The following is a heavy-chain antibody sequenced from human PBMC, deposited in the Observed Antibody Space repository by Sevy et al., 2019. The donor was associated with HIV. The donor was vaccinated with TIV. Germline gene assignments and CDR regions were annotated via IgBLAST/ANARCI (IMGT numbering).Heavy chain of an antibody. V-gene: IGHV3-23*01. D-gene: IGHD6-6*01. Sequence: GGSLRLSCAGSGFSLSNYAMSWVRQAPGKGLEWISTKTGSAGFTYYADSVKGRFTISRDNSKNTLFLQMNSLRAEDTALYYCAKGRIPSIGTLGPFDSWGQGTLVTVSS. CDR3: AKGRIPSIGTLGPFDS. CDR2: KTGSAGFT. CDR1: GFSLSNYA. J-gene: IGHJ4*02.